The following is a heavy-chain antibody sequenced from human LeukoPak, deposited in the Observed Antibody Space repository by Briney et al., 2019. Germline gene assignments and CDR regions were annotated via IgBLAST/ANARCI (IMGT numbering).Heavy chain of an antibody. CDR3: ARDNLRNSSWYFLTTAMYYFDY. CDR2: FDPEDGET. D-gene: IGHD6-13*01. J-gene: IGHJ4*02. Sequence: ASVKVSCKVSGYTLTELSMHWVRQAPGKGLEWMGGFDPEDGETIYAQKFQGRVTMTEDTSTDTAYMELGSLRSEDTAVYYCARDNLRNSSWYFLTTAMYYFDYWGQGTLVTVSS. V-gene: IGHV1-24*01. CDR1: GYTLTELS.